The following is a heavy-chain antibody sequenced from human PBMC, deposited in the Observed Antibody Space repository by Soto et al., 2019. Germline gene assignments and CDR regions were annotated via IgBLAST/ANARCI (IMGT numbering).Heavy chain of an antibody. CDR3: ARHQLEASLCYFDY. CDR1: GFTFSDYY. D-gene: IGHD2-2*01. CDR2: ISSSGSTI. Sequence: GGSLRLSCAASGFTFSDYYMSWIRQAPGKGLEWVSYISSSGSTIYYADSVKGRFTISRDNAKNSLYLQMNSLRAEDTAVYYCARHQLEASLCYFDYWGQGTLVTVSS. J-gene: IGHJ4*02. V-gene: IGHV3-11*01.